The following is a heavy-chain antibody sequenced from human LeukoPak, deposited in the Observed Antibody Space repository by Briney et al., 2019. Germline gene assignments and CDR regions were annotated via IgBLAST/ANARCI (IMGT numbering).Heavy chain of an antibody. Sequence: ASVKVSCKVSGYTLTELSMHWVRQAPGKRLEWMGGFDPEDGETIYAQKFQGRVTMTEDTSTDTAYMELSSLRSEDTAVYYCATSPRYGPTDLDYWGQGTLVTVSS. V-gene: IGHV1-24*01. CDR1: GYTLTELS. CDR3: ATSPRYGPTDLDY. D-gene: IGHD1-14*01. J-gene: IGHJ4*02. CDR2: FDPEDGET.